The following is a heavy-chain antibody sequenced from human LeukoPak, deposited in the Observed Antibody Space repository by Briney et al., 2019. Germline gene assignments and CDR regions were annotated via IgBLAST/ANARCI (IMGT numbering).Heavy chain of an antibody. CDR2: IKQDGSDK. CDR1: GFTFGNYW. V-gene: IGHV3-7*01. J-gene: IGHJ6*02. Sequence: GGSLRLSCAASGFTFGNYWMSWVRQAPGKGLEWVANIKQDGSDKYYVDSVTGRFTISRDNAKNSLYLQMNSLRAEDTAVYYCATTPGAYYYYHMDVWGQGTTVTVSS. CDR3: ATTPGAYYYYHMDV. D-gene: IGHD3-10*01.